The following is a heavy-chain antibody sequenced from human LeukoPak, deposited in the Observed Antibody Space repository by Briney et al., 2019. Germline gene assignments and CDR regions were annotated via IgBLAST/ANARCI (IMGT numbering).Heavy chain of an antibody. J-gene: IGHJ4*02. D-gene: IGHD3-22*01. CDR1: GFTFTRYV. CDR2: ISFDGSNK. Sequence: PGRPLRLSCAAAGFTFTRYVIHPVRHAPSKGLERVAVISFDGSNKYYADSVKGRFTICRDNSKNTLYLQMNSLRAEDTAVYYFAKEPHYYYDSSGYYDYWGQGTLVSVSS. V-gene: IGHV3-30*18. CDR3: AKEPHYYYDSSGYYDY.